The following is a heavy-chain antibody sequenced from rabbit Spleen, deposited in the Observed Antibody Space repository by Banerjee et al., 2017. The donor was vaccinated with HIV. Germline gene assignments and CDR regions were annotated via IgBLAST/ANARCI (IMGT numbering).Heavy chain of an antibody. Sequence: QSLEESGGDLVKPGASLTLTCTASGFSFSSGYYMCWVRQAPGKGLEWIACIGTGSGNTYYASWAKGRFTISKTSSTTVTLQMTSLTVADTATYFCTRGDGSSGWGNVLWGPGTLVTVS. J-gene: IGHJ4*01. CDR1: GFSFSSGYY. CDR3: TRGDGSSGWGNVL. D-gene: IGHD4-1*01. CDR2: IGTGSGNT. V-gene: IGHV1S40*01.